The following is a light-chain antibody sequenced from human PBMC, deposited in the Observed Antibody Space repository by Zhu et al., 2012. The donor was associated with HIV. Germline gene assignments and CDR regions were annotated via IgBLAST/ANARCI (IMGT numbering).Light chain of an antibody. Sequence: DIQLTQSPSTLSASVGDRVSITCRASQSISKYLAWYQQKPGKAPNLLIYKASKLEGGVPSRFSGSGSGTEFTLTISSLQPDDFAVYYCQQYSGYWTFGQGTKVEV. CDR1: QSISKY. V-gene: IGKV1-5*03. CDR2: KAS. J-gene: IGKJ1*01. CDR3: QQYSGYWT.